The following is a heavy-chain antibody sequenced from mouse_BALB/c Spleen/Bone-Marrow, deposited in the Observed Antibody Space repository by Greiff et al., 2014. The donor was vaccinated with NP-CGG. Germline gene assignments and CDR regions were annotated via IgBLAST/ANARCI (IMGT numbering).Heavy chain of an antibody. CDR2: INPDSSTI. J-gene: IGHJ3*01. Sequence: EVQLQQSGGGLVQPGGSLKLSCAASGFDFSRYWMSWVRQAPGKGLEWIGEINPDSSTINYTPSLRDKFIISRDNAKNTLYLQMSKVRSEDAALYYCAREGIPAWFAYWGQGTLVTVSA. V-gene: IGHV4-1*02. CDR3: AREGIPAWFAY. CDR1: GFDFSRYW.